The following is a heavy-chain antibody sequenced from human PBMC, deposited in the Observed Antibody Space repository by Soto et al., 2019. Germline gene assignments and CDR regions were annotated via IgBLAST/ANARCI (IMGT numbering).Heavy chain of an antibody. D-gene: IGHD6-6*01. CDR1: GGTFSSYS. CDR2: IIPIFGTA. J-gene: IGHJ4*02. CDR3: AIEYSSSPPYYPIGY. V-gene: IGHV1-69*01. Sequence: GASVKVSCKASGGTFSSYSIRWVRQAPGQGLEWMGGIIPIFGTANYAQKFQGRVTITADESTSTAYMELSSLRSEDTAVYYCAIEYSSSPPYYPIGYWGQGTLVTVSS.